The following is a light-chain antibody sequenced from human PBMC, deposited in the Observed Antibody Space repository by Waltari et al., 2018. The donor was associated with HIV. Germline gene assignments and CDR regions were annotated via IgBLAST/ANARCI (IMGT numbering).Light chain of an antibody. CDR2: DAS. CDR1: QSVSIY. CDR3: QQRSRWPPAYT. J-gene: IGKJ2*01. V-gene: IGKV3-11*01. Sequence: EIVLTQSPATLSLSPGERATLSCRASQSVSIYLAWYQQKPGQPPRLLIYDASNMATAIPARFSGSGSVTDFTLTISSLEPEDFAVYYCQQRSRWPPAYTFGQGTKLEIK.